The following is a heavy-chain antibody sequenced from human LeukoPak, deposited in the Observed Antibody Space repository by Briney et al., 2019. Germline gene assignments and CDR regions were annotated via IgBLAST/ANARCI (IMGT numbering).Heavy chain of an antibody. CDR3: ARVTEYSSSSFDY. D-gene: IGHD6-6*01. CDR1: GYTYTGYY. J-gene: IGHJ4*02. CDR2: INPNSGGT. V-gene: IGHV1-2*02. Sequence: ASVKVSCKASGYTYTGYYMHWVRQAPGQGLEWMGWINPNSGGTNYAQKFQGRVTMTRDTSISTAYMELSRLRSDDTVVYYCARVTEYSSSSFDYWGQGTLVTVSS.